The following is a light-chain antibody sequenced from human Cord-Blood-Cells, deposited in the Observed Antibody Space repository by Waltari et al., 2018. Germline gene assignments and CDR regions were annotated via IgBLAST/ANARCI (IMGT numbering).Light chain of an antibody. J-gene: IGKJ3*01. Sequence: EIVMTQSPATLSVSPGERATLSCRASQSVSSNLAWYQQKPGQAPRLLIYGASTRATGIPARFSGSWSGTEFTLTISSLQSEDFAVYYCQQYNNWPPVTFGPGTKVDIK. CDR1: QSVSSN. V-gene: IGKV3-15*01. CDR2: GAS. CDR3: QQYNNWPPVT.